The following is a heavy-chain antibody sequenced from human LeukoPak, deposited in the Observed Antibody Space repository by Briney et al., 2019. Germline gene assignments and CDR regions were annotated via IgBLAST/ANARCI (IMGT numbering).Heavy chain of an antibody. CDR1: GFTFERFA. V-gene: IGHV3-43*02. D-gene: IGHD1-1*01. CDR2: ISGDGINT. J-gene: IGHJ4*02. CDR3: AKGDSNDVPRDS. Sequence: GGSLRLSCATSGFTFERFAMHWVRQVPGKGLEWISFISGDGINTYYADSVKGRFTISRDNSKYSLYLQMDTLKTEDSALYYCAKGDSNDVPRDSWGQGTLVTVSS.